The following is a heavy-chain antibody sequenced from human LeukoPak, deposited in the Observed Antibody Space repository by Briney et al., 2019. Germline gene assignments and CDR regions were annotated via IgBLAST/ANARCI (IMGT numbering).Heavy chain of an antibody. Sequence: ASVKVSCKASGYTFTSYAMNWVRQAPGQGLERMGWINTNTGNPTYAQGFTGRFVFSLDTSVSTAYLQISSLKAEDTAVYYCARDASIVLMVCAIENWFDPWGQGTLVTVSS. CDR2: INTNTGNP. V-gene: IGHV7-4-1*02. CDR1: GYTFTSYA. J-gene: IGHJ5*02. CDR3: ARDASIVLMVCAIENWFDP. D-gene: IGHD2-8*01.